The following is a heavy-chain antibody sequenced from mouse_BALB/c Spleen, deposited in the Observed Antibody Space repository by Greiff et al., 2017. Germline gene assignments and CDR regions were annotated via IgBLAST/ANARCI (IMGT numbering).Heavy chain of an antibody. CDR2: ISYDGSN. D-gene: IGHD3-2*01. Sequence: EVQLQQSGPGLVKPSQSLSLTCSVTGYSITSGYYWNWIRQFPGNKLEWMGYISYDGSNNYNPSLKNRISITRDTSKNQFFLKLNSVTTEDTATYYCARATARGYPPYYAMDYWGQGTSVTVSS. CDR1: GYSITSGYY. CDR3: ARATARGYPPYYAMDY. J-gene: IGHJ4*01. V-gene: IGHV3-6*02.